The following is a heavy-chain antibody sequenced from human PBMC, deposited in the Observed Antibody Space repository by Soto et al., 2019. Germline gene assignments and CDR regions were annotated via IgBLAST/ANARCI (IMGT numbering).Heavy chain of an antibody. CDR3: ARPSRHVLRYFDWPPYYFDY. J-gene: IGHJ4*02. D-gene: IGHD3-9*01. Sequence: ASVKVSCKASGYTFTSYAMHWVRQAPGQRLEWMGWINAGNGNTKYSQKFQGRVTITRDTSASTAYMELSSLRSEDTAVYYCARPSRHVLRYFDWPPYYFDYWGQGTLVTVSS. CDR2: INAGNGNT. CDR1: GYTFTSYA. V-gene: IGHV1-3*01.